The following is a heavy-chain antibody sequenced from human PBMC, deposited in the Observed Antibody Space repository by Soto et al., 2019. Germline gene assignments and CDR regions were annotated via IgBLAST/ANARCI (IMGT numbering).Heavy chain of an antibody. CDR3: ARLGTRDGYNF. CDR1: GFTFDDYA. CDR2: ISWNSGSI. Sequence: GGSLRLSCAASGFTFDDYAMHWVRQAPGKGLEWVSGISWNSGSIGYADSVKGRFTISRDNAKNSLYLQMNSLRAEDTALYYCARLGTRDGYNFWGQGTLVTVSS. V-gene: IGHV3-9*01. D-gene: IGHD5-12*01. J-gene: IGHJ4*02.